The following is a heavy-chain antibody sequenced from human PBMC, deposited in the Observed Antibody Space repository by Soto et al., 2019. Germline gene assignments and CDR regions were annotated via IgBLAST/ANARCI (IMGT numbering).Heavy chain of an antibody. Sequence: GESLKISCKGSGYSFTSYWIGWVRQMPGKGLEWMGIIYPGDSDTRYSPSFQGQVTISADKSISTAYLQWSSLKASDTAMYYCARLGDPNPGDILTGYSPPDYWGQGTLVTVSS. CDR3: ARLGDPNPGDILTGYSPPDY. J-gene: IGHJ4*02. CDR1: GYSFTSYW. D-gene: IGHD3-9*01. CDR2: IYPGDSDT. V-gene: IGHV5-51*01.